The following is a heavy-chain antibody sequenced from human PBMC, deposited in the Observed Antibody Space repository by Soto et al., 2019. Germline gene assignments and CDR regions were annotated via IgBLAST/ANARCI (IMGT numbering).Heavy chain of an antibody. D-gene: IGHD7-27*01. V-gene: IGHV3-7*04. J-gene: IGHJ4*02. CDR3: ARDENWGRPEY. CDR2: IKEDGSDK. CDR1: GFTFSSYW. Sequence: GGSLRLSCAASGFTFSSYWMNWVRQAPGKGLEWVANIKEDGSDKYYVDSVKGRFTISRDNAKNSLYLQMNSLRAEDTAVYYCARDENWGRPEYWGQGTLVTVSS.